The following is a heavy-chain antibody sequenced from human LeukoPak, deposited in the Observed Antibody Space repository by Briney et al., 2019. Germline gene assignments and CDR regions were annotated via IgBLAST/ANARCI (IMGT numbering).Heavy chain of an antibody. V-gene: IGHV1-18*01. Sequence: ASVKVSCKASGYTFTSYGISWVRQAPGQGLEWMGWISAYNGNTNYAQKLQGRVSMTTDTSTSTAYMELRSLRSDDTAVYYCARDRIVVVPAASPLYYHYGMDVWGKGTTVTVSS. J-gene: IGHJ6*04. D-gene: IGHD2-2*01. CDR1: GYTFTSYG. CDR2: ISAYNGNT. CDR3: ARDRIVVVPAASPLYYHYGMDV.